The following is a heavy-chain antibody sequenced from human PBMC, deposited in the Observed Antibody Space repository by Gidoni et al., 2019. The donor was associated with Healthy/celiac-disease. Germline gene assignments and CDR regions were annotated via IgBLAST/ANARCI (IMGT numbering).Heavy chain of an antibody. CDR3: ARVPEPGYSSGWGPYNLFDP. CDR2: INHSGST. J-gene: IGHJ5*02. Sequence: QVQLQQWGAGLLKPSETLSLTCAVYGGSFSGYFWSWIRQPPGKGLEWIGEINHSGSTNYNPSLKSRVTISVDTSQNQFSLKLSSVTAADTAVYYCARVPEPGYSSGWGPYNLFDPWGQGTLVTVSS. D-gene: IGHD6-19*01. V-gene: IGHV4-34*01. CDR1: GGSFSGYF.